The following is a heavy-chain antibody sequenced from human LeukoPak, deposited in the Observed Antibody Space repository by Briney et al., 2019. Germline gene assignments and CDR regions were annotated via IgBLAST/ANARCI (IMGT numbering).Heavy chain of an antibody. V-gene: IGHV4-31*03. D-gene: IGHD5-12*01. CDR3: ARLRGYSGYEHYHHYYMDV. CDR1: GGSISSGGYF. J-gene: IGHJ6*03. CDR2: ISNSGST. Sequence: PSETLSLTCTVSGGSISSGGYFWTWIRQHPGKGLEWTGDISNSGSTHYNPSLKSRVTISVDTSKNQFSLKLRSVTAADTAVYYCARLRGYSGYEHYHHYYMDVWGKGTTVTVSS.